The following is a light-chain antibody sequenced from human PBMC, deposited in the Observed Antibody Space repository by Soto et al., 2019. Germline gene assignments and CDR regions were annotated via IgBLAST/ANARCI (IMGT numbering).Light chain of an antibody. CDR3: HQYYTTVGS. J-gene: IGKJ3*01. CDR2: WAS. CDR1: QTVLYHSNNKNY. V-gene: IGKV4-1*01. Sequence: DIVMTQSPDSLAVSLGERTTINCKSSQTVLYHSNNKNYLAWYHQKPGQPPKLLIYWASTRESGVPARFSGSGSGTDFTLTISSLQAEDVGIYYCHQYYTTVGSFGPGTKVDIK.